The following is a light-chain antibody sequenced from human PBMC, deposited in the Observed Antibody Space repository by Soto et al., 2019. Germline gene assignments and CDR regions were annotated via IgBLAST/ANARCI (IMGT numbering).Light chain of an antibody. V-gene: IGKV1-5*03. Sequence: DLQMTQSPSTLSASVGDRVTITCRASQSISSWLAWYQQKPGKAPKLLIYKASSLESEVPSRFSGSGSGTEFTLTISSLQPDDFATYYCQQYSSYPRTFGQGTKVEIK. J-gene: IGKJ1*01. CDR2: KAS. CDR3: QQYSSYPRT. CDR1: QSISSW.